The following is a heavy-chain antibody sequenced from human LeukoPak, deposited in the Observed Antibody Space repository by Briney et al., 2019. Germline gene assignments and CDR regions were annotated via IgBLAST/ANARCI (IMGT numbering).Heavy chain of an antibody. CDR1: GGSISSYY. Sequence: PSETLSLTCTVSGGSISSYYWSWLRQPPGKGLEWIGYIYYSGSTNYNPSLKSRVTISVDTSKNQFSLKLSSVTAADTAVYYCARVGGSGYDLDYWGQGTLVTVSS. J-gene: IGHJ4*02. D-gene: IGHD5-12*01. CDR2: IYYSGST. CDR3: ARVGGSGYDLDY. V-gene: IGHV4-59*01.